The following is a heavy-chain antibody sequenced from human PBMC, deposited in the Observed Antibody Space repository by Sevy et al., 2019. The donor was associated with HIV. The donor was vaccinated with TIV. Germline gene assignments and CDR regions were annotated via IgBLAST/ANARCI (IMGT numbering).Heavy chain of an antibody. CDR3: AKLIREPEDYGDYRRPFDY. Sequence: SLRLSCAASGFTFDDYAMHWVRQAPGKGLEWVSGISWNRGSIGYADSVKGRFTISRDNAKNSLYLQMNSLRAEDTALYYCAKLIREPEDYGDYRRPFDYWGQGTLVTVSS. J-gene: IGHJ4*02. CDR2: ISWNRGSI. D-gene: IGHD4-17*01. CDR1: GFTFDDYA. V-gene: IGHV3-9*01.